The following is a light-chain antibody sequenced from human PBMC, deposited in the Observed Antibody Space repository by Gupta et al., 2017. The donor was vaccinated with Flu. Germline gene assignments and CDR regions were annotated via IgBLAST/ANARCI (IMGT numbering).Light chain of an antibody. J-gene: IGKJ3*01. CDR3: KQALQTPFT. CDR1: QSLRQTNGYNY. Sequence: MHQSPSTLPVTPGAPASISCRSSQSLRQTNGYNYLDWYLQTPGQSPHLLNYLGSMRAYGVPDRFSGRGSGADFTLIISRGAADDVGVYYCKQALQTPFTFGHGTKVDIK. V-gene: IGKV2-28*01. CDR2: LGS.